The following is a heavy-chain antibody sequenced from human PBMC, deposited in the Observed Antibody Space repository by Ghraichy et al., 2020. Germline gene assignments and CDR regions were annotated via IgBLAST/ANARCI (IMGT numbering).Heavy chain of an antibody. V-gene: IGHV4-38-2*02. CDR1: GYSISSGYY. CDR2: IYHSGST. J-gene: IGHJ4*02. Sequence: SETLSLTCTVSGYSISSGYYWGWIRQPPGKGLEWIGSIYHSGSTYYNPSLKSRVTISVDTSKNQFSLKLSSVTAADTAVYYCARGARYSSSWYEVDYWGQGTLVTVSS. CDR3: ARGARYSSSWYEVDY. D-gene: IGHD6-13*01.